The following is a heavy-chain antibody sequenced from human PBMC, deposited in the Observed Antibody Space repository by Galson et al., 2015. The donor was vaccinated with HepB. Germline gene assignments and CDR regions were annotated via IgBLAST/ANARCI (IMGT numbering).Heavy chain of an antibody. CDR2: ISGLGDST. D-gene: IGHD3-10*01. CDR3: AKDRPGSFGN. J-gene: IGHJ4*02. CDR1: GFTFTNYA. V-gene: IGHV3-23*01. Sequence: SLRLSCAATGFTFTNYAMCWVRQAPGKGLEWVSFISGLGDSTYYADSVRGRFTISRDNSKNTLYLQMNSLTAEDTAVYYCAKDRPGSFGNWGQGTLVTVSS.